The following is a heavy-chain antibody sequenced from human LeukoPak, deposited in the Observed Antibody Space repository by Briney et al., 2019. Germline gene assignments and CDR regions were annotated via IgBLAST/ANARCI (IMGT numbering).Heavy chain of an antibody. CDR2: IYTSGST. CDR1: GGSISSYY. Sequence: SETLSLTCTVSGGSISSYYWSWIRQPAGKGLEWIGRIYTSGSTNYNPSLKSRVTMSVDTSKNQFSLKLSSVTAADTAVYYCARYVVVVAARFAFDIWGQGTMVTVSS. D-gene: IGHD2-15*01. CDR3: ARYVVVVAARFAFDI. J-gene: IGHJ3*02. V-gene: IGHV4-4*07.